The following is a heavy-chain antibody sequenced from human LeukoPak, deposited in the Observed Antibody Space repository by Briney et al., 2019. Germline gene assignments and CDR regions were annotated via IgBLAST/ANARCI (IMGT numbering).Heavy chain of an antibody. CDR1: GYTFTDYY. D-gene: IGHD6-19*01. CDR3: ARGGPASGRFPFNY. V-gene: IGHV1-2*02. J-gene: IGHJ4*02. Sequence: GASVKVSCKASGYTFTDYYMHWVRQAPGQGLEWMGWISPNSGDTKYAQNFQGEVTMTRDTSISTAYMELNNLNSDDTAVYYCARGGPASGRFPFNYWGQGTLVTVSS. CDR2: ISPNSGDT.